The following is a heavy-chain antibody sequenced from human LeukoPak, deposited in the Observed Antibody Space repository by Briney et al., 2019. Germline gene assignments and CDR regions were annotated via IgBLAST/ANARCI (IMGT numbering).Heavy chain of an antibody. CDR3: AITGGPTVTAFDL. J-gene: IGHJ4*02. Sequence: PGGSLRLSCVASGFILRNYWMSWVRQAPGKGLEWVANINHDGGDRNYVDSVKGRFTISRDNAKSSLYLQISSLRVEHTAVYYCAITGGPTVTAFDLWGQGILVTVSS. D-gene: IGHD4-17*01. CDR2: INHDGGDR. CDR1: GFILRNYW. V-gene: IGHV3-7*02.